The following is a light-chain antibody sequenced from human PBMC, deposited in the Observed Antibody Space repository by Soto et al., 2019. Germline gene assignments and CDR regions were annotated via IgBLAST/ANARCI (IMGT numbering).Light chain of an antibody. CDR2: DVS. Sequence: QSVLTQPASVSGSPGLSINVSCTGTSNDVGAYKYVSWYQQYLGKAPKLMIYDVSNRPSGVSSRFSGSKSGNTASLTISGLQAEDEADYYCSSYTSSNTLIFGGVTTLTVL. V-gene: IGLV2-14*03. CDR3: SSYTSSNTLI. CDR1: SNDVGAYKY. J-gene: IGLJ2*01.